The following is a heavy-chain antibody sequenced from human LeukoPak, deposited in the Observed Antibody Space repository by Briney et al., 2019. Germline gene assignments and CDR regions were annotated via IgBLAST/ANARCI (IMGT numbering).Heavy chain of an antibody. V-gene: IGHV1-69*05. CDR1: GGTFSSYA. CDR2: IIPIFGTA. J-gene: IGHJ5*02. CDR3: ARVRYSSSWYLGGGWFDP. D-gene: IGHD6-13*01. Sequence: ASVKVSCKASGGTFSSYAISWVRQAPGQGLEWMGGIIPIFGTANYAQKFQGRVTITTDESTSTAYMELSSLRSEDTAVYYCARVRYSSSWYLGGGWFDPWGQGTLVTVSS.